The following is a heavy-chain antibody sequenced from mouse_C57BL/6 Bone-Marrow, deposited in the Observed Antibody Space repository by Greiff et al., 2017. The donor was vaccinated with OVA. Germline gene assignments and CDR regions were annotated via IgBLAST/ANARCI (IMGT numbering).Heavy chain of an antibody. CDR1: GYTFTSYW. Sequence: QVQLQQPGAELVKPGASVKLSCKASGYTFTSYWMQWVKQRPGQGLEWIGEIDPSDSYTNYNQKFKGKATLTVDTSSSTAYMQLSSLTSEDSAVYYCARGFAYWSQETLVTVSA. CDR3: ARGFAY. V-gene: IGHV1-50*01. CDR2: IDPSDSYT. J-gene: IGHJ3*01.